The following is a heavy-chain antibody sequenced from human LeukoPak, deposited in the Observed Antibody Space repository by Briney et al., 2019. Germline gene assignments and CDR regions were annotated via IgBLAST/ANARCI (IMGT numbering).Heavy chain of an antibody. CDR3: ARHRAGVVPSAWFDP. CDR1: GFTFSSYA. Sequence: GSLRLSCAASGFTFSSYAMSWVRQPPGKGLEWIGSIYYSGSTYYNPSLKSRVTISVDTSKNQFSLKLSSVTAADTAVYYCARHRAGVVPSAWFDPWGQGTLVTVSS. CDR2: IYYSGST. D-gene: IGHD2-2*01. V-gene: IGHV4-39*01. J-gene: IGHJ5*02.